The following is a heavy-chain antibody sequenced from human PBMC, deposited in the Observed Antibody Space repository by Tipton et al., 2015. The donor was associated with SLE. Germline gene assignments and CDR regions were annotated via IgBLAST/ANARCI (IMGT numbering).Heavy chain of an antibody. CDR1: GFTFSSYA. Sequence: SLRLSCAASGFTFSSYAMHWVRQAPGKGLEWVAVISYDGSNKYYADSVKGRFTISRDNSKNTLYLQMNSLRAEDTAVYYYARDLNSGSYPGDYWGQGTLVTVSS. CDR2: ISYDGSNK. J-gene: IGHJ4*02. CDR3: ARDLNSGSYPGDY. D-gene: IGHD1-26*01. V-gene: IGHV3-30*04.